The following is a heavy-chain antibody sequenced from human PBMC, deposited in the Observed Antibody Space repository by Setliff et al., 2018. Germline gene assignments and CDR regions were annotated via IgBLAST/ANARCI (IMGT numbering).Heavy chain of an antibody. CDR3: ARGRNVASRLLDS. J-gene: IGHJ4*02. CDR1: GGTFTYYY. D-gene: IGHD6-6*01. CDR2: ITHTGTTGSS. V-gene: IGHV4-34*01. Sequence: SETLSLTCAASGGTFTYYYWTWIRQSPAKGLEWIGEITHTGTTGSSKYNPSLKSRVTMSIDTSKNQFSLMVTSVTAADTAVYYCARGRNVASRLLDSWGQGTLVTVSS.